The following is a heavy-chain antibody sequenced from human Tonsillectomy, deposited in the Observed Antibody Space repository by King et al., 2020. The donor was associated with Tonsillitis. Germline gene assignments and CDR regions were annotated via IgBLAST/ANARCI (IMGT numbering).Heavy chain of an antibody. J-gene: IGHJ4*02. CDR1: GFTFSSYW. CDR3: ARDSTGDY. V-gene: IGHV3-7*01. D-gene: IGHD3-10*01. Sequence: VQLVESGGGLVQPGGSLRLSCAASGFTFSSYWMSCVRQAPGKGLEWVANMRQDGIEKYYVDSVKGRFTISRDNAKNSLYLQMNSLRAEDTAVYYCARDSTGDYWGQGTLVTVSS. CDR2: MRQDGIEK.